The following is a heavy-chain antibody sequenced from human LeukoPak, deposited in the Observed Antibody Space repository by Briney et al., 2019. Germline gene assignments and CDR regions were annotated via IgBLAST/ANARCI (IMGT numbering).Heavy chain of an antibody. V-gene: IGHV4-38-2*02. D-gene: IGHD6-19*01. Sequence: PSETLSLTCTVSGYSISSGYYWGWIRQPPGKGLEWIGSIYHSGSTYYNPSLKSRVTISVDTSKNQFSLKLSSVTAADTAVYYCAREAGRGYSSGWTGYWGQGTLVTVSS. CDR2: IYHSGST. CDR1: GYSISSGYY. J-gene: IGHJ4*02. CDR3: AREAGRGYSSGWTGY.